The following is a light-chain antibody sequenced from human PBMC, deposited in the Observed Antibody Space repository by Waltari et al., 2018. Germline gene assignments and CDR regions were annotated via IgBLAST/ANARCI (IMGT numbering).Light chain of an antibody. CDR2: KAS. CDR1: QSIYKW. J-gene: IGKJ1*01. V-gene: IGKV1-5*03. CDR3: QQYTTYPET. Sequence: DLQMTQSPSTLSASVGETVIITCRASQSIYKWLAWYQQKPGKVPKLLIWKASNLQSGVPSRFSGSGSGTDFSLTISSVQPDDFATYYCQQYTTYPETFGQGTKVEIK.